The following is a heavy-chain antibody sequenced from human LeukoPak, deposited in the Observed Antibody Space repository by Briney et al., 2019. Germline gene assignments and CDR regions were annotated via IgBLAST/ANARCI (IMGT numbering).Heavy chain of an antibody. Sequence: GGSLRLSCAASAFTFSNYAMSWVRQAPGKGLEWVSTLSATVSDGGAYYADSVKGRFTISRDNSKNTLHLQMKSLRDEDTAMYYCAKNRGKGAVSGTGEIDYWGQGTLVTVSS. V-gene: IGHV3-23*01. CDR3: AKNRGKGAVSGTGEIDY. D-gene: IGHD6-19*01. J-gene: IGHJ4*02. CDR1: AFTFSNYA. CDR2: LSATVSDGGA.